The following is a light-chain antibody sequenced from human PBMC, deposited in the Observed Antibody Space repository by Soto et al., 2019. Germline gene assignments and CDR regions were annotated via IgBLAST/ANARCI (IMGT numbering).Light chain of an antibody. J-gene: IGKJ1*01. CDR1: QNIRTC. V-gene: IGKV1-39*01. Sequence: IQMTQSPSSLSASAGDRVTITCRASQNIRTCLNWYQQKSGKAPQLLIYAASSLQGGVPSRFSGSGSGTDFALTISSLQPEDFATYYCQQSYSTHQTFGQGTK. CDR3: QQSYSTHQT. CDR2: AAS.